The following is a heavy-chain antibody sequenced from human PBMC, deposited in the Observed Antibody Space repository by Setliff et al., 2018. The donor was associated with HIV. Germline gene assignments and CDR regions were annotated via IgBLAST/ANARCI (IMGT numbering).Heavy chain of an antibody. V-gene: IGHV1-2*02. D-gene: IGHD2-15*01. CDR1: GYTFTGYY. J-gene: IGHJ3*02. Sequence: GASVKVSCKASGYTFTGYYMHWVRQAPGQGLEWMGWINPNSGGTNYAQKFQGRVTMTRDTSISTAYMELRSLRSDDTAVYYCARVRTLDTPVDAFDIWGQGTMVTVSS. CDR3: ARVRTLDTPVDAFDI. CDR2: INPNSGGT.